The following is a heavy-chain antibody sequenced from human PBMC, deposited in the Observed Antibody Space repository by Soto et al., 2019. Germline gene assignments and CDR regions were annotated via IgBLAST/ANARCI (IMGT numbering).Heavy chain of an antibody. Sequence: PAEVSGKASLGTFSSYAISCVRQAPGQGLEWMGGIIPIFGTANYAQKFQGRVTITADESTSTAYMELSSLRSEDTAVYYCARDCSSTSCYGTYGMDVWGQGTTVTVSS. CDR3: ARDCSSTSCYGTYGMDV. CDR1: LGTFSSYA. J-gene: IGHJ6*02. V-gene: IGHV1-69*01. CDR2: IIPIFGTA. D-gene: IGHD2-2*01.